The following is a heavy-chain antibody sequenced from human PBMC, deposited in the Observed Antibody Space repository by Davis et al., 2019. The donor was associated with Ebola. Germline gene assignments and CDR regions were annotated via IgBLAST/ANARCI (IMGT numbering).Heavy chain of an antibody. V-gene: IGHV1-18*01. CDR2: ISTYNGNT. Sequence: ASVKVSCKASGYTFTGYGISWVRQAPGQGLEWMGWISTYNGNTNYEQKLQGRVSLNIDTSRSTAYMELRSLRSDDTAVYYCARDLGRNYYDTSGDYYFDSWGQGTLVTVSS. CDR1: GYTFTGYG. D-gene: IGHD3-22*01. J-gene: IGHJ4*02. CDR3: ARDLGRNYYDTSGDYYFDS.